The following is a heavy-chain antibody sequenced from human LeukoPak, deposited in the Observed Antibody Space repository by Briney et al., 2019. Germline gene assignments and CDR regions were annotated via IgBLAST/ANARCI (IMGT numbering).Heavy chain of an antibody. CDR1: GYTFTGYY. J-gene: IGHJ4*02. CDR2: NNPNSGGT. V-gene: IGHV1-2*02. D-gene: IGHD4-11*01. CDR3: ARIALSYSNQPLVY. Sequence: GSVKVSCKASGYTFTGYYMHWVRQAPGQGLEWMGWNNPNSGGTNYAQKFQGRVTMTRDTSISTAYMELSRLRSDDTAVYYCARIALSYSNQPLVYWGQGTLVTVSS.